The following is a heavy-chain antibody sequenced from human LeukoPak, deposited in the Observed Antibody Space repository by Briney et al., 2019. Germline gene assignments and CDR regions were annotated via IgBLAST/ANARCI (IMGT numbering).Heavy chain of an antibody. J-gene: IGHJ4*02. Sequence: GGTLRLSCAASGFTFDDYGMSWVRQAPGKGLDWVAIISYDGSNKFYSDSVTGRFTISRDNSKNTVSLQMNSLRAEDTALYYCARETAAAAGTPDFWGQGTLVTVPS. CDR1: GFTFDDYG. V-gene: IGHV3-30*03. CDR3: ARETAAAAGTPDF. D-gene: IGHD6-13*01. CDR2: ISYDGSNK.